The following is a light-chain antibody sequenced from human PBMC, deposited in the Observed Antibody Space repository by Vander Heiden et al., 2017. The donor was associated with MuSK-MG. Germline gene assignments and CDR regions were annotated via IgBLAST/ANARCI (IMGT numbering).Light chain of an antibody. J-gene: IGKJ2*01. Sequence: DIHMTQSPSTLSASVGDRVTITCRASQPITTWLAWYQQKPGKAPKLLIHKTSTLESGVPSRFSGSGSGTEFTLTISSLQPDDFATYYCQQYNSDPYTFGQGTRLEIK. V-gene: IGKV1-5*03. CDR3: QQYNSDPYT. CDR2: KTS. CDR1: QPITTW.